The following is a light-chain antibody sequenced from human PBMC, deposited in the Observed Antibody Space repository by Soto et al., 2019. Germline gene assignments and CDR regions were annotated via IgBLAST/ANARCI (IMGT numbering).Light chain of an antibody. Sequence: AIRMTQSPSSFSASTGDRVTITCRASQGISSYLAWYQQKPGKAPKLLIYAASTLQSGVPSRFSGSGSGTDCTLTISCLQSEDFATYYCQQYYSYPHTFGQGTKVEIK. CDR2: AAS. CDR1: QGISSY. CDR3: QQYYSYPHT. J-gene: IGKJ1*01. V-gene: IGKV1-8*01.